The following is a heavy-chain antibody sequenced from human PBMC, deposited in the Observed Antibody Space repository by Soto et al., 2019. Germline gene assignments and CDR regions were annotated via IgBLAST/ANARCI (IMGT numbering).Heavy chain of an antibody. D-gene: IGHD3-10*01. Sequence: GGSLRLSCAASGFTFSSYAMSWVRQAPGKGLEWVSAISGSGGSTYYADSVEGRFTISRDNSKNTLYLQMNSLRAEDTAVYYCAKVELLWFGESNWFDPWGQGTLVTVSS. V-gene: IGHV3-23*01. CDR3: AKVELLWFGESNWFDP. J-gene: IGHJ5*02. CDR1: GFTFSSYA. CDR2: ISGSGGST.